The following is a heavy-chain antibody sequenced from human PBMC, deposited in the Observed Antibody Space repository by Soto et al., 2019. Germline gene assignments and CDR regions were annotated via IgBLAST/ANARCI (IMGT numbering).Heavy chain of an antibody. D-gene: IGHD3-10*01. CDR2: ISSSGSTI. V-gene: IGHV3-11*04. CDR3: ARDRVRTDDAFDI. Sequence: GGSMRLSYAASGFTFSDYYMSWIRQAPGKGLEWVSYISSSGSTIYYADSVKGRFTISRDNAKNSLYLQMNSLRAEDTAVYYCARDRVRTDDAFDIWGQGTMVTVSS. CDR1: GFTFSDYY. J-gene: IGHJ3*02.